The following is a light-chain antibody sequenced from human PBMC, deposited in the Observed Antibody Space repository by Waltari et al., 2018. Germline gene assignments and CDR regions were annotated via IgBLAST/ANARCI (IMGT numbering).Light chain of an antibody. Sequence: QSALTQPASVSGSPGQSITISCTGTSRAVGSHDFHLVSWYQQHPGKAPKLMIYEGNKRPSGVSSRFSGSKSGNTASLTISGLQAEDEADYYCCSYAGSDTWVFGGGTKLTVL. CDR3: CSYAGSDTWV. V-gene: IGLV2-23*01. CDR1: SRAVGSHDFHL. J-gene: IGLJ3*02. CDR2: EGN.